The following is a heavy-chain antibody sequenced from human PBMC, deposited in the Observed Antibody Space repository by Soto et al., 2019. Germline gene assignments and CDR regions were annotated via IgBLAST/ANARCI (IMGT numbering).Heavy chain of an antibody. D-gene: IGHD3-10*01. CDR3: AKPYCSGSGSYLDHWYFDL. Sequence: EVQLVESGGGLVQPGRSLRLSCAASGFTFHDYAMHWVRQAPGKGLEWVSGISWKSDTIGYADSVKGRFTISRDNAKHSLYLQMNSLRVEDTALYYCAKPYCSGSGSYLDHWYFDLWGRGTLVTVSS. CDR2: ISWKSDTI. CDR1: GFTFHDYA. J-gene: IGHJ2*01. V-gene: IGHV3-9*01.